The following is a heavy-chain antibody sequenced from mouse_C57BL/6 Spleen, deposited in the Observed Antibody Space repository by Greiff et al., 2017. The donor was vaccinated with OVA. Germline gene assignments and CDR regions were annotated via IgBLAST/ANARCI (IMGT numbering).Heavy chain of an antibody. V-gene: IGHV5-6*01. CDR1: GFTFSSYG. CDR3: ARGWDSCVRSMDY. D-gene: IGHD2-12*01. CDR2: ISSGGSYT. Sequence: EVQLVESGGDLVKPGGSLKLSCAASGFTFSSYGMPWVRQTPDKRLEWVATISSGGSYTYYPDRVKGRFTISRDNAKNTLYLQMSRLTSEDAAMYYCARGWDSCVRSMDYWGQGTSVTVSA. J-gene: IGHJ4*01.